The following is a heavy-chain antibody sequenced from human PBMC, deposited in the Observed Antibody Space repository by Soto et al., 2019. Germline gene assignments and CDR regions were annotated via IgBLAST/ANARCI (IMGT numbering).Heavy chain of an antibody. CDR1: GFTFTSSA. D-gene: IGHD1-26*01. CDR2: IVVGSGNT. V-gene: IGHV1-58*01. Sequence: QMQLVQSGPEVKKPGTSVKVSCKASGFTFTSSAVQWVRQARGQRLEWIGWIVVGSGNTNYAQKFQERVTITRDMTTSTAYMELSSRRSEDTALYYCAALSLVGALGSAKTRYYYGMDVWGQGTTVTVSS. J-gene: IGHJ6*02. CDR3: AALSLVGALGSAKTRYYYGMDV.